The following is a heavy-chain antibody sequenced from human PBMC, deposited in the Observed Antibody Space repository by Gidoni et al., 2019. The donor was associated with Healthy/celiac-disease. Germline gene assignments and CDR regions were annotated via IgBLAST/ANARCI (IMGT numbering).Heavy chain of an antibody. CDR2: ISSSSSYI. CDR1: GFTFSSYS. Sequence: EVQLVESGGGLVKPGGSLRLSCAASGFTFSSYSMNWVRQATGKGLEWVSSISSSSSYIYYADSVKGRFTISRDNAKNSLYLQMNSLRAEDTAVYYCARDSLGATTFYWGQGTLVTVSS. V-gene: IGHV3-21*01. J-gene: IGHJ4*02. D-gene: IGHD1-26*01. CDR3: ARDSLGATTFY.